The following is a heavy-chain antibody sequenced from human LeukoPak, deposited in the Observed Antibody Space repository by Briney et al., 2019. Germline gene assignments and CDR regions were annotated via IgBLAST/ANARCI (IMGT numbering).Heavy chain of an antibody. D-gene: IGHD4/OR15-4a*01. V-gene: IGHV7-4-1*02. Sequence: ASVKVSCKASGYTFTNYAINWVRQAPGQGLEWMGWINTNTGNPTYAQGFTGRFVFSLGTSVTTAYLQITSLKAEDTAVYYCARDGARLDIWGQGTMVSVSS. J-gene: IGHJ3*02. CDR2: INTNTGNP. CDR3: ARDGARLDI. CDR1: GYTFTNYA.